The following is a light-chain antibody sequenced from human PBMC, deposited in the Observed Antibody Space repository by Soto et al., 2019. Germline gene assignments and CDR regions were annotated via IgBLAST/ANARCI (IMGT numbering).Light chain of an antibody. CDR1: NIGSKS. CDR2: YDS. J-gene: IGLJ2*01. V-gene: IGLV3-21*04. Sequence: SYELTQPPSVSVAPGKTARLTCGGNNIGSKSVHWYQQKPGQAPVLVIYYDSDRPSGIPERFSGSNSGNTATLTISRVEAGDETDYYCQVWDSSSDRDVVFGGGTQLTVL. CDR3: QVWDSSSDRDVV.